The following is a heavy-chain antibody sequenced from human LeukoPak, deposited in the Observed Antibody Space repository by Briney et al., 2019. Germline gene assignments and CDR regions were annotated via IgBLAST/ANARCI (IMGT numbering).Heavy chain of an antibody. CDR2: IRYDGSNK. D-gene: IGHD3-22*01. CDR3: AKDKYPHYYDSSGKDY. J-gene: IGHJ4*02. V-gene: IGHV3-30*02. Sequence: PGGSLRLSCAASGFTFSSYGMHWVRQAPGKGLEWVAFIRYDGSNKYYADSVKGRFTISRDNSKNTLYLQMNSLRAEDTAVYYCAKDKYPHYYDSSGKDYWGQGTLVTVSS. CDR1: GFTFSSYG.